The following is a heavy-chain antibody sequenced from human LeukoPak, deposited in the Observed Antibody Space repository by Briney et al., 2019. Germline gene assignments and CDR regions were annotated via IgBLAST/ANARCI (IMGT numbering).Heavy chain of an antibody. CDR3: ARDYPANGSGWYMGY. Sequence: GGSERLSCAASGFTFSSYSMHWVRQAPGKGLEWVAVISYDGSNKYYAGSVKGRFTISRDNSKNTLYLQMNSLRAEDTAVYYCARDYPANGSGWYMGYWGQGTLVTVSS. V-gene: IGHV3-30-3*01. D-gene: IGHD6-19*01. CDR2: ISYDGSNK. J-gene: IGHJ4*02. CDR1: GFTFSSYS.